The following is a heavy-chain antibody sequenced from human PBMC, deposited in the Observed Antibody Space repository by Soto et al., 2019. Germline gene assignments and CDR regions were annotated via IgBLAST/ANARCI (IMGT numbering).Heavy chain of an antibody. D-gene: IGHD4-17*01. J-gene: IGHJ6*02. CDR1: GGTITYYY. V-gene: IGHV4-59*12. CDR2: IFDGGSA. CDR3: VSVEGTPTVTGDYYYYGMDV. Sequence: SETLSLTCTVSGGTITYYYWSWIRHAPGKGLEWLGYIFDGGSANYNPSLKSRVSFSLDKSQNQLSLKLTSVTGADTAIYYCVSVEGTPTVTGDYYYYGMDVWGQGTTVTVSS.